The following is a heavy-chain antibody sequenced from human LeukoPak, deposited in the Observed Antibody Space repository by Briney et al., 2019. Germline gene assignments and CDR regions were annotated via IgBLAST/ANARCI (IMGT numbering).Heavy chain of an antibody. Sequence: SETLSLTCSVSGDSLSPYYWNWIRQPPGKGLEWIGYIHYSGGPNYNPSLKSRVTLSVDTSENQLSLNLYSVTAADTAVYFCARARSAIYAFDFWGQGILVIVSS. J-gene: IGHJ4*02. D-gene: IGHD2-2*02. CDR2: IHYSGGP. V-gene: IGHV4-59*13. CDR3: ARARSAIYAFDF. CDR1: GDSLSPYY.